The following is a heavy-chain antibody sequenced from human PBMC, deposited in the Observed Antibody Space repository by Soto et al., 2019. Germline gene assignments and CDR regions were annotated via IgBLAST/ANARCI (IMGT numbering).Heavy chain of an antibody. CDR1: GYSFTSYW. Sequence: PGASLKISCKGSGYSFTSYWIGWVRQMPEKGLEWMGIIYPGDSDTSYSPSLQGQVTISADKSISADYLQWSSLKASDTAMYYCARPRGISRPYYCGKDVWGQGTTVTVSS. D-gene: IGHD3-3*02. CDR3: ARPRGISRPYYCGKDV. V-gene: IGHV5-51*01. CDR2: IYPGDSDT. J-gene: IGHJ6*02.